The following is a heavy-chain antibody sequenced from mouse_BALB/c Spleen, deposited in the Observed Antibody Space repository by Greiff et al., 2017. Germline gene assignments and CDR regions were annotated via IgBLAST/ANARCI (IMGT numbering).Heavy chain of an antibody. CDR2: ISTYYGDA. CDR3: ARIGNLAFDY. D-gene: IGHD2-1*01. V-gene: IGHV1S137*01. CDR1: GYTFTDYA. Sequence: QVQLQQSGAELVRPGVSVKISCKGSGYTFTDYAMHWVKQSHAKSLEWIGVISTYYGDASYNQKFKGKATMTVDKSSSTAYMELARLTSEDSAIYYCARIGNLAFDYWGQGTTLTVSS. J-gene: IGHJ2*01.